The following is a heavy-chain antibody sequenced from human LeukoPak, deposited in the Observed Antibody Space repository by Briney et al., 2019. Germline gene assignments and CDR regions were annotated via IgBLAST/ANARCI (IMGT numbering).Heavy chain of an antibody. CDR3: ARDRVWTVVY. D-gene: IGHD6-13*01. V-gene: IGHV3-7*01. CDR2: INQDGSEK. CDR1: GFTFSSYA. Sequence: PGGSLRLSCAASGFTFSSYAMSWVRQAPGKGLEWVANINQDGSEKYYVDSLKGRFTIPRDNAKNSLYLQMNSLRAEDTAVYYCARDRVWTVVYWGQGTLVTVSS. J-gene: IGHJ4*02.